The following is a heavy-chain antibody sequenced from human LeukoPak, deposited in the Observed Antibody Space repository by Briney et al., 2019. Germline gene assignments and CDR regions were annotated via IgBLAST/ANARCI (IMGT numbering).Heavy chain of an antibody. Sequence: GGSLRLSCAASGFSLITYNMNWVRQAPGKGLEWVSYITSSSNYIYYADSVKGRFTISRDNAENSLFLLMNSLRAEDTAVYYCARVDSSGSRIWGQGTMVTVSS. CDR3: ARVDSSGSRI. CDR1: GFSLITYN. CDR2: ITSSSNYI. J-gene: IGHJ3*02. D-gene: IGHD1-26*01. V-gene: IGHV3-21*01.